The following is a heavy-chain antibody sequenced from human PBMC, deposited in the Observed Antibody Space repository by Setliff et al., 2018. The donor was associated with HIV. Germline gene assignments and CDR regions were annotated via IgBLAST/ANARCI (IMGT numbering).Heavy chain of an antibody. CDR1: GGSISSYY. D-gene: IGHD2-2*01. CDR2: ITYSGSA. J-gene: IGHJ5*01. CDR3: ARQSTTSRDFDS. V-gene: IGHV4-59*08. Sequence: SETLSLTCTVSGGSISSYYWSWIRQPAGKGLEWIGYITYSGSAYYNPSLKSRVTISIDTSNNQISLRLSSVTAADTAVYYCARQSTTSRDFDSWGQGTLVTVSS.